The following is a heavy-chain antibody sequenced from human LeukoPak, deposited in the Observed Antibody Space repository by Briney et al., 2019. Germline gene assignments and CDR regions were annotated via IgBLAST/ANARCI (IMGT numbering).Heavy chain of an antibody. CDR3: ARDGGNTRTGRGAFDI. D-gene: IGHD3-10*01. CDR2: INSDGSST. CDR1: GFTFSSYW. V-gene: IGHV3-74*01. J-gene: IGHJ3*02. Sequence: GGSLRLSCAASGFTFSSYWMHWVRQAPGKGLVWVSRINSDGSSTSYADSVKGRFTISRDNAKNTPDLQMNSLRAEDAAVYYCARDGGNTRTGRGAFDIWGQGTMVTVSS.